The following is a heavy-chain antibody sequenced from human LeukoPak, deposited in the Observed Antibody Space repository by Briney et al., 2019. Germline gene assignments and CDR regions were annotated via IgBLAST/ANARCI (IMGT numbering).Heavy chain of an antibody. V-gene: IGHV1-18*01. CDR2: ISAYNGNT. J-gene: IGHJ4*02. D-gene: IGHD3-22*01. Sequence: EASVTVSCKASGYTFTSYGISWVRQAPGQGLEWMGWISAYNGNTNYAQKLQGRVTMTTDTSTSTAYMELRSLRSDDTAVYYCARVEYYYDSSGYSDYWGQGTLVTVSS. CDR1: GYTFTSYG. CDR3: ARVEYYYDSSGYSDY.